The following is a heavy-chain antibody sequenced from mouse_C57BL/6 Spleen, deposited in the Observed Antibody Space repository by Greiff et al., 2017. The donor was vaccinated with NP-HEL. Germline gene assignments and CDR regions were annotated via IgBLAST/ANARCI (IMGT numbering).Heavy chain of an antibody. CDR1: GYAFSSSW. CDR2: IYPGDGDT. V-gene: IGHV1-82*01. CDR3: ARLPSITTVVRDY. J-gene: IGHJ2*01. Sequence: QVQLQQSGPELVKPGASVKISCKASGYAFSSSWMNWVKQRPGKGLEWIGRIYPGDGDTNYNGKFKGKATLTADKSSSTAYMQLSSLTSEDSAVYFCARLPSITTVVRDYWGQGTTLTVSS. D-gene: IGHD1-1*01.